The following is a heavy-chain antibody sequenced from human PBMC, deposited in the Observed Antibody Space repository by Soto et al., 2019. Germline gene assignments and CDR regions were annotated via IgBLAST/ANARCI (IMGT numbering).Heavy chain of an antibody. D-gene: IGHD2-21*01. CDR1: GDSVSSNTAT. CDR3: ARERGFLSEALDI. J-gene: IGHJ3*02. V-gene: IGHV6-1*01. Sequence: SQTLSLTCGISGDSVSSNTATWNWIRQSPSRGLEWLGRTYYRSQWHNEYEESVKGRITISPDTSKNQLSLQLNSMSPEDTAVYYCARERGFLSEALDIWGRGTMVTVSS. CDR2: TYYRSQWHN.